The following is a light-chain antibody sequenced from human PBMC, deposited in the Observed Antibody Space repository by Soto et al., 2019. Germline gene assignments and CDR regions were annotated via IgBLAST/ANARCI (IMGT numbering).Light chain of an antibody. V-gene: IGKV3-15*01. CDR3: QQYNNYIT. J-gene: IGKJ5*01. CDR2: GAS. CDR1: QSISTN. Sequence: EIVMTQSPATLSVSPGERATLSCGASQSISTNLAWYQHKPGQAPRLLIYGASTTATGIPAWFSGSGSGTEFTLTINSLQSEDVAFYYYQQYNNYITFGQGTRLEIK.